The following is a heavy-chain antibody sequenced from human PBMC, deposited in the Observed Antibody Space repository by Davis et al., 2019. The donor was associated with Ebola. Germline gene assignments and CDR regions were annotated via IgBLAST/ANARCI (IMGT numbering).Heavy chain of an antibody. Sequence: MPSETLSLTCAVSGDSISSGGHSWSWIRQPPGKGLEWLGYILPNGATLYNPSLRSRVTISIHTSNQFSLRMTSVTAADTAVYYCVRDGGYGEKLNYYFYNADVWGQGTMVTVSS. J-gene: IGHJ6*03. D-gene: IGHD4-17*01. V-gene: IGHV4-30-4*07. CDR1: GDSISSGGHS. CDR3: VRDGGYGEKLNYYFYNADV. CDR2: ILPNGAT.